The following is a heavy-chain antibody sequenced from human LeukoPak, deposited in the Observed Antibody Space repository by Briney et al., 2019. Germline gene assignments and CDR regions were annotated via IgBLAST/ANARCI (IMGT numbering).Heavy chain of an antibody. J-gene: IGHJ3*02. CDR2: IISAGTYT. D-gene: IGHD6-19*01. CDR1: GFTFSSFW. Sequence: AGSLRLSCAASGFTFSSFWMHWVRQAPGKGLVWVSRIISAGTYTSYADSVKGRFTISRDNAKNTLYLQMNSLRVEDTAVYYCAREDVDIAVASSGAFDIWGQGTTVTVSS. CDR3: AREDVDIAVASSGAFDI. V-gene: IGHV3-74*01.